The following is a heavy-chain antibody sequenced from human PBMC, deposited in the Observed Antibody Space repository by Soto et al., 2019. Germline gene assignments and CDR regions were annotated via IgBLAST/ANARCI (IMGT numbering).Heavy chain of an antibody. CDR3: ARAHYHDSSGPNGHAFDI. J-gene: IGHJ3*02. V-gene: IGHV3-30-3*01. D-gene: IGHD3-22*01. Sequence: QVQLVESGGGVVQPGRSLRLSCAASEFTFSDYAMHWVRQAPGKGLEWVAVISDDGDKVFYADSMKDRLTISRDNSKSTRFLQLTSLGPEDTALYYCARAHYHDSSGPNGHAFDIWGQGTLVTVSS. CDR2: ISDDGDKV. CDR1: EFTFSDYA.